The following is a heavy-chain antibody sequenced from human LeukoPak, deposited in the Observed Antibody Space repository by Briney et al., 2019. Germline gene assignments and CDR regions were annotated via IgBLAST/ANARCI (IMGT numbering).Heavy chain of an antibody. Sequence: PSETLSLTCTVSGGSISSSIYFWGWIRQPPGKGLEWIGSIHYSGSTYHDPSLKSRVTVSLDTSKNQFSLKLSSVTAADTAVYYCAREFGKTPRGWFDPWGQGTLVTVSS. CDR1: GGSISSSIYF. J-gene: IGHJ5*02. D-gene: IGHD3-16*01. V-gene: IGHV4-39*02. CDR2: IHYSGST. CDR3: AREFGKTPRGWFDP.